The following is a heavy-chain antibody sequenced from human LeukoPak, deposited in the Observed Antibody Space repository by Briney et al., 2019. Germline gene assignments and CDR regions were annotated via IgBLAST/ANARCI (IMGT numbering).Heavy chain of an antibody. CDR2: ISSSGSTI. V-gene: IGHV3-11*01. D-gene: IGHD2-2*01. CDR3: ARRRSGYCSSTSCPLDY. Sequence: SGGSLRLSCAASGFTFSDYYMSWIRQAPGKGLEWVSYISSSGSTIYYADSVKGRFTISRDNAKNSLYLQMNSLRAEDTAVYYCARRRSGYCSSTSCPLDYWGQGTLATVSS. CDR1: GFTFSDYY. J-gene: IGHJ4*02.